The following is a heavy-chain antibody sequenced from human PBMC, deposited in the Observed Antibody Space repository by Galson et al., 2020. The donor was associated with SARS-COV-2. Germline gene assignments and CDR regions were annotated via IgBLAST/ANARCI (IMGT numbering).Heavy chain of an antibody. D-gene: IGHD5-12*01. CDR3: ARMADGYGGYDYGSSTFDY. CDR2: IHWDNDN. CDR1: GFSLTTSGMA. Sequence: SGPTLVKPTQTLTLTCTFPGFSLTTSGMALTLIRQPPGKALEWLALIHWDNDNYYSTSLKTRLTISGDTSKNQVFLTMTNMDPADTATYYCARMADGYGGYDYGSSTFDYWGQGTLVTVSS. J-gene: IGHJ4*02. V-gene: IGHV2-70*01.